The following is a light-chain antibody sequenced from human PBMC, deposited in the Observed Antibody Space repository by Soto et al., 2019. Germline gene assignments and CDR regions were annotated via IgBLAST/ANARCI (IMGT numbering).Light chain of an antibody. CDR1: QSVSYN. CDR3: QQYKNWPPLT. Sequence: EIVMTQSPATLSVSPGETATLCCRASQSVSYNLAWYQQKPGQGPRLLIYGAFTRATGIPARFSGSGSGTEFTLTISSLQSEDFAVYYCQQYKNWPPLTFGGGTKVEIK. V-gene: IGKV3-15*01. CDR2: GAF. J-gene: IGKJ4*01.